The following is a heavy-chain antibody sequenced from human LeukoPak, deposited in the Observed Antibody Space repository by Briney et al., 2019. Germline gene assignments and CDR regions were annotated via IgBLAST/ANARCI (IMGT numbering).Heavy chain of an antibody. Sequence: ASVKVSCKASGGTFSSYAISWVRQAPGQGLEWMGGIIPIFGTANYAQKFQGRVTITADESTSTAYMELSSLRSEDTAVYYCAVYYDSSGYYEEHYYDYWGQGTLVTVSS. CDR2: IIPIFGTA. CDR3: AVYYDSSGYYEEHYYDY. D-gene: IGHD3-22*01. V-gene: IGHV1-69*13. J-gene: IGHJ4*02. CDR1: GGTFSSYA.